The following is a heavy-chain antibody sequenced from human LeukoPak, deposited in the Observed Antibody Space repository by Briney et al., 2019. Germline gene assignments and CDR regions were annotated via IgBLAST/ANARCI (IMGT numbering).Heavy chain of an antibody. CDR3: ARAQDRLRFLAIDP. V-gene: IGHV3-11*01. D-gene: IGHD3-3*01. CDR2: ISSSGSTI. Sequence: PGGSLRLSCAASGFTFSDYYMSWIRQAPGKGLEWVSYISSSGSTIYYADSVKGRFTISRDNAKNSLYLQMNSLRAEDTAVYYCARAQDRLRFLAIDPWGQGTLVTVSS. J-gene: IGHJ5*02. CDR1: GFTFSDYY.